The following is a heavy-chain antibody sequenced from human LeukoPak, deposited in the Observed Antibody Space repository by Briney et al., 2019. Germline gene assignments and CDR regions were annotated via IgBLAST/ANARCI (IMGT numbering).Heavy chain of an antibody. CDR1: GFTFDDYG. CDR2: IKQDGSVK. CDR3: ARLWGDVTIFDY. V-gene: IGHV3-7*01. D-gene: IGHD3-10*01. Sequence: GGSLRLSCAASGFTFDDYGMSWVRQAPGKGLEWVANIKQDGSVKHYVDSVKGRFTVSRDNAKNSLYLQTNSLRAEDTAVYYCARLWGDVTIFDYWGQGTLVTVSS. J-gene: IGHJ4*02.